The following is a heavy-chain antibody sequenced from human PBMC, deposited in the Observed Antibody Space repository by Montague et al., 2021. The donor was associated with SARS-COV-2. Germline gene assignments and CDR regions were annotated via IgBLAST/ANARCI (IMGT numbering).Heavy chain of an antibody. V-gene: IGHV3-30*04. CDR1: GFTFSRYA. CDR2: ISYDGSNK. Sequence: SLTLSCAASGFTFSRYAMHWVRQAPGKGLEWVAVISYDGSNKYYADSVKGRLTISRDNSKNTLYLQMNSLRAEDTAVYYCARGFRGGYSTFDYWGQGTLVTVSS. D-gene: IGHD2-21*01. J-gene: IGHJ4*02. CDR3: ARGFRGGYSTFDY.